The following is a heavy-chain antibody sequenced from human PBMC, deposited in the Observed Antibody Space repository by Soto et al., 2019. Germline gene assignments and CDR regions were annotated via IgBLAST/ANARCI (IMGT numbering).Heavy chain of an antibody. CDR2: IIPIFGTA. CDR1: GGTFSSYA. D-gene: IGHD5-12*01. Sequence: QVQLVQSGAEVKKPGSSVKVSCKASGGTFSSYAISWVRQAPGQGLEWMGGIIPIFGTANYAQKFQGRVTITADKSTSTAYMELSSLRSEDTAVYYCAGVEMATGPYYYGMDVWGQGTTVTVSS. J-gene: IGHJ6*02. CDR3: AGVEMATGPYYYGMDV. V-gene: IGHV1-69*06.